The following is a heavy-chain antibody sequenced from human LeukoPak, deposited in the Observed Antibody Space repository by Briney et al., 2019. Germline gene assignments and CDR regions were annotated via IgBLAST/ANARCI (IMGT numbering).Heavy chain of an antibody. J-gene: IGHJ5*02. CDR1: GFTFSSYA. D-gene: IGHD6-13*01. Sequence: GSLRLSCAASGFTFSSYAMSWVRQAPGKGLEWVSAISGSGGSTYSADSVKGRFTISRDNSKNTLYLQMNSLRAEDTAVYYCAKDVEASSSWYRGDWFDPWGQGTLVTVSS. CDR3: AKDVEASSSWYRGDWFDP. CDR2: ISGSGGST. V-gene: IGHV3-23*01.